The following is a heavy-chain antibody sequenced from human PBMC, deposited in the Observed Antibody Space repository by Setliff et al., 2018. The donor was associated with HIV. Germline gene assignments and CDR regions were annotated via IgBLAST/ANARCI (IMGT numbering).Heavy chain of an antibody. CDR3: ARGYCSSTSCYGIYYFDN. CDR1: GYTFTSYY. D-gene: IGHD2-2*01. V-gene: IGHV1-46*01. CDR2: INPSDGST. Sequence: ASVKVSCKASGYTFTSYYMHWVRQAPGQGLEWMGMINPSDGSTRYAQKLQGRVTMTRDTSTTTVYMELRSLRSEDTAVYYCARGYCSSTSCYGIYYFDNWGQGTPVTVSS. J-gene: IGHJ4*02.